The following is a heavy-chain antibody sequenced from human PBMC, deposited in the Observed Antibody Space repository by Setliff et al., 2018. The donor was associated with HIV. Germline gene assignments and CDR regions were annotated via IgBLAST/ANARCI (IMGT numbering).Heavy chain of an antibody. D-gene: IGHD5-18*01. CDR2: MNPNSGNT. CDR1: GYTFTSYD. J-gene: IGHJ4*02. Sequence: ASVKVSCKASGYTFTSYDINWVRQATGQGLEWMGWMNPNSGNTGYAQKFQGRVTMTRNTSISTAYMELSSLRSEDTTVYYCAMTYTAMVVGLFDYWGQGTLVTVSS. CDR3: AMTYTAMVVGLFDY. V-gene: IGHV1-8*02.